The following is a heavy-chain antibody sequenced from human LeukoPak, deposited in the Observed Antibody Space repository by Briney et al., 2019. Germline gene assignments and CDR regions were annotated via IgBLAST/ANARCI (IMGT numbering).Heavy chain of an antibody. D-gene: IGHD1-26*01. CDR2: IKNKANGYGT. J-gene: IGHJ4*02. Sequence: GGSLRLSCAAPGFTFSEHYMDWVRQTPGKGLEGVGRIKNKANGYGTLYAASVTGRFVISRDDSKNSLYLQMNSLKTEDTAVYYCTRVHLGAATRSFDYWGQGTLVTVSS. V-gene: IGHV3-72*01. CDR3: TRVHLGAATRSFDY. CDR1: GFTFSEHY.